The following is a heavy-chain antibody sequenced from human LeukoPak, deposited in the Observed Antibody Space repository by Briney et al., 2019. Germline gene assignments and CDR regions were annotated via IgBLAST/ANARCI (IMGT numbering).Heavy chain of an antibody. CDR3: ARDRYSGSYYVPGFDY. J-gene: IGHJ4*02. CDR1: GFTFSSYW. V-gene: IGHV3-74*01. Sequence: PGGSLRLSCAASGFTFSSYWMHWVRQAPGKGLVWVSRINSDGSSTSYADSVKGRFTISRDNAKNSLYLQMNSLRAEDTAVYYCARDRYSGSYYVPGFDYWGQGTLVTVSS. CDR2: INSDGSST. D-gene: IGHD1-26*01.